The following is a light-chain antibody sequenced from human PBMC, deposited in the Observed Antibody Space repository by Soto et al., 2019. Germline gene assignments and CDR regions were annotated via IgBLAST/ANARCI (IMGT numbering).Light chain of an antibody. Sequence: EIVLTQSPGTLSLSPGERATLSCRASQSVSSSYLAWYQQKPGQAPRLLTYGASTRATGFPARFSGSGSGTEFTLTISSLQSEDFAVYYCQQYNNWPLTFGGGTKV. CDR3: QQYNNWPLT. CDR2: GAS. CDR1: QSVSSSY. V-gene: IGKV3D-15*01. J-gene: IGKJ4*01.